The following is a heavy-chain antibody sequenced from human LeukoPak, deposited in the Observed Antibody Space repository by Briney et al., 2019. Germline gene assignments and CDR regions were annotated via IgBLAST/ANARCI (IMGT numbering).Heavy chain of an antibody. D-gene: IGHD1-1*01. Sequence: PGGSLRLSCAAYGFTFSSYSMNWVRQAAGKGLEWVSSISSSSSYIYYANSVKGRFTISRDNAKNSLYLQMNSLRAEDTAVYYCARVAYNAFDYWGQGTLVTVSS. CDR3: ARVAYNAFDY. CDR2: ISSSSSYI. V-gene: IGHV3-21*01. CDR1: GFTFSSYS. J-gene: IGHJ4*02.